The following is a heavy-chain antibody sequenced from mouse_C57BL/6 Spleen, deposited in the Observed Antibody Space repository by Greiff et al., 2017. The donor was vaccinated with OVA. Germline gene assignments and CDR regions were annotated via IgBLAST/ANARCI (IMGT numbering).Heavy chain of an antibody. CDR1: GYTFTEYT. CDR2: FYPGSGSI. V-gene: IGHV1-62-2*01. Sequence: QVHVKQSGAELVKPGASVKLSCKASGYTFTEYTIHWVKQRSGQGLEWIGWFYPGSGSIKYNEKFKDKATLTADKSSSTVYMELSRLTSEDSAVYFCARHEGTSSDSSGHYAMDYWGQGTSVTVSS. J-gene: IGHJ4*01. CDR3: ARHEGTSSDSSGHYAMDY. D-gene: IGHD3-2*02.